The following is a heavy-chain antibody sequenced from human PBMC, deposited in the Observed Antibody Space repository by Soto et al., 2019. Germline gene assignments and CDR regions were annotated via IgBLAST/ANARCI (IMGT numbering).Heavy chain of an antibody. CDR3: ARVMGYYYDSSGYFDY. J-gene: IGHJ4*02. Sequence: QVQLQESGPGLLKPSQTLSLTCTVSGGSISSGGYYWSWIRQHPGKGLEGIGYIYYGGSTYYNPSLKSRVTISVDTSKNQFSLKLSAVTAADTAVYYCARVMGYYYDSSGYFDYWGQGTLVTVSS. CDR1: GGSISSGGYY. D-gene: IGHD3-22*01. V-gene: IGHV4-31*03. CDR2: IYYGGST.